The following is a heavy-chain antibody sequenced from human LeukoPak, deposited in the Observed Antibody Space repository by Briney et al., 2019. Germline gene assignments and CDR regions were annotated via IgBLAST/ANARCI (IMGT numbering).Heavy chain of an antibody. J-gene: IGHJ6*02. CDR2: VYSGGST. D-gene: IGHD2/OR15-2a*01. Sequence: GGSLRLSCAASGFTVSGNYMSWVRQAPGKGLEWVSVVYSGGSTYYADSVKGRFTISRDDSKNTLSLQMNSLRAEDTAVYYCARDTFYYGMDVWGQGTLVTVSS. CDR1: GFTVSGNY. CDR3: ARDTFYYGMDV. V-gene: IGHV3-66*01.